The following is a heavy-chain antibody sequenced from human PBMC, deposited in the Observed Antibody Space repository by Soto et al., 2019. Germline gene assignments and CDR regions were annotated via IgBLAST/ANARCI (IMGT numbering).Heavy chain of an antibody. V-gene: IGHV5-51*01. D-gene: IGHD4-17*01. J-gene: IGHJ3*02. CDR1: GYSFTSYW. CDR3: ARQNYGDYVATDAFDI. CDR2: IYPGDSDT. Sequence: GASLKISCKGSGYSFTSYWIGWVRQMPGKGLEWMGIIYPGDSDTRYSPSFQGQVTISADKSISTAYLQWSSLKASDTAMYYCARQNYGDYVATDAFDIWGQGTMVTVSS.